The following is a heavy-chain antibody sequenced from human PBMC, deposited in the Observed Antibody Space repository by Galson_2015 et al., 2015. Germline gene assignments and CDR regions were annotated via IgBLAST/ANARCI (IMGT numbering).Heavy chain of an antibody. V-gene: IGHV3-23*01. CDR1: GFTFSNNA. CDR2: IRNSGSRT. Sequence: SLRLSCAASGFTFSNNAMSWVRQAPGKGLERVAAIRNSGSRTYYAESVKGRFTISRDNSRNTLYLQMNSLRADDTAIYYCAKDEGYCSTSRCSYEYFQHWGQGTLVTVSS. D-gene: IGHD2-2*01. J-gene: IGHJ1*01. CDR3: AKDEGYCSTSRCSYEYFQH.